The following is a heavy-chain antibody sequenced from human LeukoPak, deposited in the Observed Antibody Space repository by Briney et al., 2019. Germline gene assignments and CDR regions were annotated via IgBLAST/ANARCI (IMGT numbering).Heavy chain of an antibody. CDR1: GGSISSYY. Sequence: SETLSLTCTVSGGSISSYYWSWIRQPPGKGLEWIGSIYYSGSTYYNPSLKSRVTISVDTSKNQFSLKLSSVTAADTAVYYCARPEQRSIYCSSTSCPGNAFDIWGQGTMVTVSS. V-gene: IGHV4-59*05. J-gene: IGHJ3*02. CDR2: IYYSGST. D-gene: IGHD2-2*01. CDR3: ARPEQRSIYCSSTSCPGNAFDI.